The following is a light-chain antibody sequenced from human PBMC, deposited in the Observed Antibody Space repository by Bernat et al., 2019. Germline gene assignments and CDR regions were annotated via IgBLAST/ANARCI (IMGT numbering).Light chain of an antibody. Sequence: SVGDRVTITCRASQDISTYLNWFQQKPGEAPKVLLYSSNRLQGWVPSRFSGTGSGTEFTLTISSLQHEEFGTYYCQQFNSLPYAFGQGTKVDLK. CDR2: SSN. V-gene: IGKV1-39*01. CDR3: QQFNSLPYA. CDR1: QDISTY. J-gene: IGKJ2*01.